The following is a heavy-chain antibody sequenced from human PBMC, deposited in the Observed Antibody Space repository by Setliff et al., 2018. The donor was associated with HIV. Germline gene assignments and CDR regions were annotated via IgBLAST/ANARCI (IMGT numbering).Heavy chain of an antibody. CDR3: ARDFKRYNSPCRFDP. V-gene: IGHV4-38-2*02. Sequence: SETLTLTCGVSGYSISSGYYGGWIRQPPGKGLEWIGNVYHTGSTYYNPSLKSRVTISVDTSKNQFSLNLSSVTAADTAVYYCARDFKRYNSPCRFDPWGPGTLVTVSS. J-gene: IGHJ5*02. D-gene: IGHD5-12*01. CDR2: VYHTGST. CDR1: GYSISSGYY.